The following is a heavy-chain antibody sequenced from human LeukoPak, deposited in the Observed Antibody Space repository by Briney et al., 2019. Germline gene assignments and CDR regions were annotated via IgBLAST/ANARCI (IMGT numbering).Heavy chain of an antibody. J-gene: IGHJ4*02. V-gene: IGHV3-30*04. D-gene: IGHD3-10*01. CDR3: ARGFLSSGSYYHY. CDR2: ISYDGSNK. Sequence: GGSLRLSCAASGFTFSRYAMHWVRQAPGKGLEWVAVISYDGSNKYYADSVKGRFTISRDNSKNTLYLQMNSLRAEDTAVYYCARGFLSSGSYYHYWGQGTLVTVSS. CDR1: GFTFSRYA.